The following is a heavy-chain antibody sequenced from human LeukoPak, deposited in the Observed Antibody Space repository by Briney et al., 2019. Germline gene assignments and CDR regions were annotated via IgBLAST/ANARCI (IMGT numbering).Heavy chain of an antibody. CDR3: ARYGSGSYIDY. D-gene: IGHD3-10*01. V-gene: IGHV4-4*02. Sequence: SETLSLTCAVSGSSISSNNWWSWVRQPPGKGLEWIGEIYHSGSTNYNPSLKSRVTISVDKSKNQFSLELTSVTAADTAVYYCARYGSGSYIDYWGQGTLVTVSS. J-gene: IGHJ4*02. CDR2: IYHSGST. CDR1: GSSISSNNW.